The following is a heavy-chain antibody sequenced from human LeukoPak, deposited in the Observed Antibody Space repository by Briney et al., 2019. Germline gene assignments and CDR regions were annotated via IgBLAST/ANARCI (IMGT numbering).Heavy chain of an antibody. CDR3: ARHARYSYERYNAYLDY. J-gene: IGHJ4*02. D-gene: IGHD5-18*01. CDR2: IYYSGST. V-gene: IGHV4-39*01. Sequence: SETLSLTCAVYGGSFSGYYWGWIRQPPGKGLEWIGSIYYSGSTYYNPSLKSRVTTSVDAPRNQFSLKLSSVTAADTAVYYCARHARYSYERYNAYLDYWGQGTLVTVSS. CDR1: GGSFSGYY.